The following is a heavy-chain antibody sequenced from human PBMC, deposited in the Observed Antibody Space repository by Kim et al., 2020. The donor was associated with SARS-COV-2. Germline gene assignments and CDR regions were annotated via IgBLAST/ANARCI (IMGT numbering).Heavy chain of an antibody. J-gene: IGHJ4*01. CDR3: ARALRPYYYDSSGYFDY. V-gene: IGHV3-33*05. Sequence: GGSLRLSCAVSGFTFSSYGMHWVRQAPGKGLEWVAVISYDGSNKYYADSVKGRFTISRDNSKNTLYLQMNSLRAEDTAVYYCARALRPYYYDSSGYFDY. CDR2: ISYDGSNK. D-gene: IGHD3-22*01. CDR1: GFTFSSYG.